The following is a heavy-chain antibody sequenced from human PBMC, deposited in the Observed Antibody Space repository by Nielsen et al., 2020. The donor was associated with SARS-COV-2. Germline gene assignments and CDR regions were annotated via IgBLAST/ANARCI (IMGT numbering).Heavy chain of an antibody. V-gene: IGHV1-2*06. Sequence: ASVKVSCKASGYTFTSYYMHWVRQAPGQGLEWMGRINPNSGGTNYAQKFQGMVTMTRDTSISTAYMELSRLRSDDTAVYYCALYDYVWGSYRNDYWGQGTLVTVSS. CDR1: GYTFTSYY. CDR2: INPNSGGT. D-gene: IGHD3-16*02. CDR3: ALYDYVWGSYRNDY. J-gene: IGHJ4*02.